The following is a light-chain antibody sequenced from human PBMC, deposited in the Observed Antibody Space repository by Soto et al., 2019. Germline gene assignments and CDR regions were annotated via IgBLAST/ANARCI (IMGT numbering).Light chain of an antibody. CDR3: QEYESHLRT. CDR2: DVS. V-gene: IGKV1-5*01. J-gene: IGKJ1*01. Sequence: DILMTQSPSTLSASVGDRVTITCRASQSISSWLAWYQYKSGKAPQLLIYDVSTVESGAPSSFSGSGFGTEFSLTISSPQPEDFATSYGQEYESHLRTFGPGTKVEIK. CDR1: QSISSW.